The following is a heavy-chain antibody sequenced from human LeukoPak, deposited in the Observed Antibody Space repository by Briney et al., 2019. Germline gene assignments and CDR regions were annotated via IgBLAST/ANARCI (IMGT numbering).Heavy chain of an antibody. V-gene: IGHV3-74*01. J-gene: IGHJ4*02. Sequence: GGSLRLSCAASGFTFSSYWMHWVRQAPGKGLVWVSRINSDGSSTSYADSVKGRFTISRDNAKNTLYLQMNSLRAEDTAVYYCARGPRLVLLWFGARLSSRPYYFDYWGQGTLVTVSS. CDR3: ARGPRLVLLWFGARLSSRPYYFDY. CDR2: INSDGSST. CDR1: GFTFSSYW. D-gene: IGHD3-10*01.